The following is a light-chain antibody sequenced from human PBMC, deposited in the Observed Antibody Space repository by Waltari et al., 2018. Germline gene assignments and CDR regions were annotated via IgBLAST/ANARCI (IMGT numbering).Light chain of an antibody. CDR1: SSNIGLNS. CDR2: KNN. Sequence: QFVLTQSPSASGTPGQMVTISCSGSSSNIGLNSIYWYQQLPGAPPKLLISKNNQRSSGVPDRFSGSKSGASASLAISGLQAEDEAEYYCQAYDRSLSGSVFGGGTKLTVL. V-gene: IGLV1-44*01. CDR3: QAYDRSLSGSV. J-gene: IGLJ2*01.